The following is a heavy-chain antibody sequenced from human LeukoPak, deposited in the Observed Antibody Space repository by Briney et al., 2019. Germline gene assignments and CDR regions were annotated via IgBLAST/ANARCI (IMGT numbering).Heavy chain of an antibody. D-gene: IGHD6-6*01. CDR1: GGSFSGYY. Sequence: PETLSLTCAVYGGSFSGYYWSWIRQPPGKGLEWIGEINHSGSTNYNPSLKSRVTISVDTSKNQFSLKLSSVTAADTAVYYCARRILYSSSALYYYYYYMDVWGKGTTVTVSS. J-gene: IGHJ6*03. CDR3: ARRILYSSSALYYYYYYMDV. CDR2: INHSGST. V-gene: IGHV4-34*01.